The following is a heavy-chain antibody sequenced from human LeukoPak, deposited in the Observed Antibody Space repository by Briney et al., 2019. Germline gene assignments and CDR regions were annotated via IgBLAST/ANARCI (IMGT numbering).Heavy chain of an antibody. J-gene: IGHJ4*02. Sequence: GGSLRLSCAASGFTFSPYNMKWVREAPGKGLEWVSSISVDSAYIYYADSLRGRFTISRAKARNSLYLRTNSLRAEDTAVYYCARGLCSGGRCYSDYWGQGTLVTVSS. V-gene: IGHV3-21*01. CDR3: ARGLCSGGRCYSDY. D-gene: IGHD2-15*01. CDR2: ISVDSAYI. CDR1: GFTFSPYN.